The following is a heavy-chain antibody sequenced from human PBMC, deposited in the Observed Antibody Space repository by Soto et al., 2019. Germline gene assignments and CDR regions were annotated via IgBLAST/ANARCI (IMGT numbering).Heavy chain of an antibody. Sequence: SETLSLTCSVSGDSISNLDYFWAWIRQPPGQALEYIGYIYKSATTYYNPSFESRVAISVDTSKSQFSLNVTSATAADTAVYFCARGRYCLTGRCFPNWFDSWGQGALVTVSS. CDR3: ARGRYCLTGRCFPNWFDS. D-gene: IGHD7-27*01. CDR1: GDSISNLDYF. V-gene: IGHV4-30-4*01. J-gene: IGHJ5*01. CDR2: IYKSATT.